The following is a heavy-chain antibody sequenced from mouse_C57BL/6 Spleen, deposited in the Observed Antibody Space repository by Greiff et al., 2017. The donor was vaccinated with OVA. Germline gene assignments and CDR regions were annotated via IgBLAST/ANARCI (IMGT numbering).Heavy chain of an antibody. CDR3: ARDGSSYDWYFDV. J-gene: IGHJ1*03. Sequence: EVMLVESGGGLVKPGGSLKLSCAASGFTFSSYAMSWVRQTPEKRLEWVATISDGGSYTYYPDNVKGRFTISRDNAKNNLYLQMSHLKSEDTAMYYCARDGSSYDWYFDVWGTGTTVTVSS. CDR2: ISDGGSYT. CDR1: GFTFSSYA. V-gene: IGHV5-4*01. D-gene: IGHD1-1*01.